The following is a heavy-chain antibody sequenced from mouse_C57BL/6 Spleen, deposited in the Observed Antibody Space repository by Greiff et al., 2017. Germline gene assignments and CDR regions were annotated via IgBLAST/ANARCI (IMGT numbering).Heavy chain of an antibody. Sequence: EVMLVESEGGLVQPGSSMKLSCTASGFTFSAYYMAWVRQGPDKGLEWVANINYDGSSTYYLDSLKSRFIISRDNAQNILYLHMSSLKSEDTATYYGAIGSLYFYYWGQGITLTVSS. CDR2: INYDGSST. V-gene: IGHV5-16*01. J-gene: IGHJ2*01. CDR3: AIGSLYFYY. CDR1: GFTFSAYY.